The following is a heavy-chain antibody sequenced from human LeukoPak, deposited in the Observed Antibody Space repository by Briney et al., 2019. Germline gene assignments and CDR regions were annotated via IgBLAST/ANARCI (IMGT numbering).Heavy chain of an antibody. Sequence: SVKVSCKAFGGSFISEAISWVRQAPGQGLEWMGGIIPIFGTPNYAQKFQGRVTITTDESTSTAYMEVSSLRSEDTAVYYCGRKAGDCGGGSCYSIDYWGQGTLVTVSS. V-gene: IGHV1-69*05. CDR1: GGSFISEA. D-gene: IGHD2-15*01. CDR3: GRKAGDCGGGSCYSIDY. J-gene: IGHJ4*02. CDR2: IIPIFGTP.